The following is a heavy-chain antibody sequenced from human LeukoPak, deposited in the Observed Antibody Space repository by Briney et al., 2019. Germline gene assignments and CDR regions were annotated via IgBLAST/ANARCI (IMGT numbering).Heavy chain of an antibody. V-gene: IGHV3-66*01. CDR3: ARGNGRFSDNWFDP. Sequence: GGSLRLSCAASGFTVSSNYMSWVRQAPGKGLEWVSVIYSGGSTYYADSVKGRFTISRDNSKNTLYLQMNSLRAEDTAVYYCARGNGRFSDNWFDPWGQGTLVTVSS. CDR2: IYSGGST. J-gene: IGHJ5*02. D-gene: IGHD2-8*01. CDR1: GFTVSSNY.